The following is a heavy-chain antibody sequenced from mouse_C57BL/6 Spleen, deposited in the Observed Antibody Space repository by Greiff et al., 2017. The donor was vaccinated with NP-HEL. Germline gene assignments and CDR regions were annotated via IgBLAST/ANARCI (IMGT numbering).Heavy chain of an antibody. CDR1: GYSFTGYY. CDR2: INPSTGGT. Sequence: VQLQQSGPELVKPGASVKISCKASGYSFTGYYMNWVKQSPEKSLEWIGEINPSTGGTTYNQKFKAKATLTVDKSSSTAYMQLKSLTSEDSAVYYCARWDYGNYPYYFDYWGQGTTLTVSS. D-gene: IGHD2-1*01. V-gene: IGHV1-42*01. CDR3: ARWDYGNYPYYFDY. J-gene: IGHJ2*01.